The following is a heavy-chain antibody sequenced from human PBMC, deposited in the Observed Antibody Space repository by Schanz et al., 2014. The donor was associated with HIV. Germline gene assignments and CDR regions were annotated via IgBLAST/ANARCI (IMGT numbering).Heavy chain of an antibody. CDR2: INPVFGTA. CDR3: VRDRVGASARYVAFDI. J-gene: IGHJ3*02. CDR1: GYTFTGYY. Sequence: QERLVQSGAEVKKPGASVKVSCKASGYTFTGYYMHWVRQAPGQGLEWMGWINPVFGTANYAQKFQGRVTINADQSTTTVYMSLSSLRSDDTAVYYCVRDRVGASARYVAFDIWGHGTMVTVSS. V-gene: IGHV1-69*01. D-gene: IGHD1-26*01.